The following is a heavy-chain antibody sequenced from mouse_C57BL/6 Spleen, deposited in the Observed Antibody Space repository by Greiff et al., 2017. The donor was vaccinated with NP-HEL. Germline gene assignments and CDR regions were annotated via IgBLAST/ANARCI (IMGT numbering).Heavy chain of an antibody. Sequence: QVHVKQSGAELVRPGASVTLSCKASGYTFTDYEMHWVKQTPVHGLEWIGAIDPETGGTAYNQKFKGKAILTADKSSSTAYMELRSLTSEDSAVYYCTRVLRQGFAYWGQGTLVTVSA. V-gene: IGHV1-15*01. CDR3: TRVLRQGFAY. CDR2: IDPETGGT. J-gene: IGHJ3*01. D-gene: IGHD2-4*01. CDR1: GYTFTDYE.